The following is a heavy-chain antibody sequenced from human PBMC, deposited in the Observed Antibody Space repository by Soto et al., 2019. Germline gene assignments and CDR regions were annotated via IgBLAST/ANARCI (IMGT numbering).Heavy chain of an antibody. CDR1: GVSFSGYY. V-gene: IGHV4-59*08. CDR3: ARLVWSYGTWFDP. Sequence: SETLSLTCAVYGVSFSGYYWSWIRQPPGKGLEWIGYIYYSGSTNYNPSLKSRVTISVDTSKNQFSLKLSSVTAADTAVYYCARLVWSYGTWFDPWGQGTLVTVSS. D-gene: IGHD5-18*01. CDR2: IYYSGST. J-gene: IGHJ5*02.